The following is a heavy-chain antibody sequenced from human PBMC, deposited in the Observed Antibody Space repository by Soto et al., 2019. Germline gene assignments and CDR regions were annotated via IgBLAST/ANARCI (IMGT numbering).Heavy chain of an antibody. Sequence: GGSLRLSCAASGFTFSDYYMSWIRQAPGKGLEWVSYISSSSSYTSYADSVKGRFTISRDNAKNSLYLQMNSLRAEDTAVYYCARAGSGWYYYYGMDVWGQGTTVTVSS. CDR1: GFTFSDYY. V-gene: IGHV3-11*06. CDR2: ISSSSSYT. D-gene: IGHD6-19*01. CDR3: ARAGSGWYYYYGMDV. J-gene: IGHJ6*02.